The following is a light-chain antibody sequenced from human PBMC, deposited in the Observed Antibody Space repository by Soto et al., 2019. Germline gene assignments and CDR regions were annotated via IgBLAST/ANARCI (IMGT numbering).Light chain of an antibody. Sequence: QSALTQPASVSGSPGQSITISCTGTSSDVGGYNYVSWYQQHPGKAPKLMIYDVSNRPSGVSNRFSGSKSGNTASLAISGLQAEDEADYYCSSYTSSSTRLFGGGTKVPS. V-gene: IGLV2-14*01. CDR1: SSDVGGYNY. J-gene: IGLJ2*01. CDR2: DVS. CDR3: SSYTSSSTRL.